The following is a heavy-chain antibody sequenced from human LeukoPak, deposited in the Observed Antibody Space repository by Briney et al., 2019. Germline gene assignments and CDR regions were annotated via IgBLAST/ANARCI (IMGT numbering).Heavy chain of an antibody. V-gene: IGHV1-2*02. D-gene: IGHD2-15*01. CDR3: ARDEGFTGYCSGGSCLPLDY. CDR2: INPNSGGT. CDR1: GYTFTGYY. Sequence: ASVKVSCKASGYTFTGYYMHWVRQAPGQGLEWMGWINPNSGGTNYAQKFQGRVTMTRDTSISTAYMELSRLRSDDTAVYYCARDEGFTGYCSGGSCLPLDYWGQGTLVTVSS. J-gene: IGHJ4*02.